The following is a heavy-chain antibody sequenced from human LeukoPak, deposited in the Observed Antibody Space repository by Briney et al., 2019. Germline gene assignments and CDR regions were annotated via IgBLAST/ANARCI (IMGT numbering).Heavy chain of an antibody. CDR1: GFTFSSYG. J-gene: IGHJ6*02. CDR2: ISGSGGST. V-gene: IGHV3-23*01. Sequence: GGSLRLSCAASGFTFSSYGMSWVRQAPGKGLEWVSAISGSGGSTYYADSVKGRFTISRANSKNTLYLQMNSLRAEDTAVYYCAKGPTTVYPYYDMDVWGQGTTVTVSS. D-gene: IGHD4-17*01. CDR3: AKGPTTVYPYYDMDV.